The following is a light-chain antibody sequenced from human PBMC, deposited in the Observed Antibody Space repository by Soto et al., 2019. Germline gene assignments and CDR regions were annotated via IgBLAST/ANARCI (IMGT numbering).Light chain of an antibody. V-gene: IGKV3-20*01. Sequence: EIVLTQSPGFRSLSSGERATLSCMCSQSVSNDFLAWYQQKPGQAPRLLIYGASTRATDVPDRFSGSGSGADFTLTISSLEPEDFAVYYCQQYGSSRFTFGQGTRLE. CDR3: QQYGSSRFT. J-gene: IGKJ5*01. CDR1: QSVSNDF. CDR2: GAS.